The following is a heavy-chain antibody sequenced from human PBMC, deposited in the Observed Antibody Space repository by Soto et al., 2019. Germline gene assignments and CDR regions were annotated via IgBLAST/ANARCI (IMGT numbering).Heavy chain of an antibody. V-gene: IGHV5-51*01. CDR1: GYTFAKYW. D-gene: IGHD3-9*01. CDR2: IYPDDSDT. CDR3: ARRDMLTGYVYFDY. Sequence: PGESLKLSCQASGYTFAKYWVGWVRQMPGKGLEWMGIIYPDDSDTRYSPSFQGHVTISADKSISTAYLQWSSLKASDSATYYCARRDMLTGYVYFDYWGQGTQVTVSS. J-gene: IGHJ4*02.